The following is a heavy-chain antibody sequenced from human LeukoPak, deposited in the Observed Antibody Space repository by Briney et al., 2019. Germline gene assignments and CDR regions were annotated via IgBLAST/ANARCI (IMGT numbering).Heavy chain of an antibody. V-gene: IGHV3-7*01. Sequence: PGGSLRLSSAASGFTFSSYWMSWIRQAPGKGLEWVANVNQHETETYYVDSVEGRFTISRDNAQNSLYLQMNSLRAEDTAVYFCARSDTARGGGTTDFCGQGTLVTVSS. D-gene: IGHD5-18*01. CDR2: VNQHETET. J-gene: IGHJ4*02. CDR1: GFTFSSYW. CDR3: ARSDTARGGGTTDF.